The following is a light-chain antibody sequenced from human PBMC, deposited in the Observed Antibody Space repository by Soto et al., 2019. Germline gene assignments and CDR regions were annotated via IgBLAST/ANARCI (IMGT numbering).Light chain of an antibody. CDR3: AAWDSSLDGWV. Sequence: QSVLTQPPSASGTPGQRITISCSGSSSNIGSSTVSWYQQVPGTAPKLLIYSNDQRPSGVPDRFSGSKSGTSASLAISGLQSEDEADYYCAAWDSSLDGWVFGGGTKLTVL. CDR2: SND. J-gene: IGLJ3*02. V-gene: IGLV1-44*01. CDR1: SSNIGSST.